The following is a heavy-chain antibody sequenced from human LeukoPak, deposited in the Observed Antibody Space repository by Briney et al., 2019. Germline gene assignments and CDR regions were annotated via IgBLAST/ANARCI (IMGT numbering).Heavy chain of an antibody. V-gene: IGHV3-53*01. CDR1: GFTVSRSY. CDR3: ARDLGDFGDY. D-gene: IGHD4-17*01. Sequence: QPGGSLRLSCAASGFTVSRSYMSWVRQAPGKGPEWVSVIYSDGGTSYADSVKGRFAISRDNSKNTLYLQMNSLRADDTAVYYCARDLGDFGDYWGQGTLVTVSS. J-gene: IGHJ4*02. CDR2: IYSDGGT.